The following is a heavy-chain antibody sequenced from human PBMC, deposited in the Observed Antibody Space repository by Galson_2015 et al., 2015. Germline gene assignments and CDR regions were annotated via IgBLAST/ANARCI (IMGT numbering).Heavy chain of an antibody. V-gene: IGHV1-18*01. CDR2: ISAYNGNT. D-gene: IGHD6-13*01. CDR3: ARDGYSSSWYEDAFDI. J-gene: IGHJ3*02. Sequence: SVKVSCKASGYAFTSYGISWVRQAPGQGLEWMGWISAYNGNTNYAQKLQGRVTMTTDTSTSTAYMELRSLRSDDTAVYYCARDGYSSSWYEDAFDIWGQGTMVTVSS. CDR1: GYAFTSYG.